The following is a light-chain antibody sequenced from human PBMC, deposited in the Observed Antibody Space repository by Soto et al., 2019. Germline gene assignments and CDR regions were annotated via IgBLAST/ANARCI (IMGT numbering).Light chain of an antibody. J-gene: IGLJ2*01. CDR3: ATWDDSLNGLI. V-gene: IGLV1-44*01. CDR1: SSNIKTNG. Sequence: QSVLTQPPSASGTPGQRVTISCSGGSSNIKTNGVSWYQQVPGAAPKLLIYSNNQRPSGAPDRSSGSKSGTSASLAISGLQSEDEATYHCATWDDSLNGLIFGGGTKVTVL. CDR2: SNN.